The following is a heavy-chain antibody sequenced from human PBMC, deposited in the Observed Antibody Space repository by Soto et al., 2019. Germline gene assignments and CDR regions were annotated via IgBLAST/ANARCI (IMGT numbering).Heavy chain of an antibody. V-gene: IGHV1-69*12. CDR3: ARHVPAAGYYYGMDV. J-gene: IGHJ6*02. Sequence: QVQLVQSGAEVKKPGSSVKVSCKASGGTFSSYAISWVRQAPGQGLEWMGGIIPIFGTANYAQKFQGRVTISAGGSRCTACMELSSLRSEDTAVYYCARHVPAAGYYYGMDVWGQGTTVTVSS. D-gene: IGHD2-2*01. CDR1: GGTFSSYA. CDR2: IIPIFGTA.